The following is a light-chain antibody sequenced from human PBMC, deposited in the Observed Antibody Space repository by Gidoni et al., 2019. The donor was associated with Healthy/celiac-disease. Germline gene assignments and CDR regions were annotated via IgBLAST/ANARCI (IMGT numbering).Light chain of an antibody. CDR3: QQSYSTPAFT. V-gene: IGKV1-39*01. CDR2: AAS. Sequence: DIQMTQSPSSLSASVGDRVTITCRASQSISSYLNWNPQKPGKAPKLLIYAASTLQSGGPSRFSGSGSVPDFTLPISSLQPEDFATYYCQQSYSTPAFTFGQGTRLEIK. CDR1: QSISSY. J-gene: IGKJ5*01.